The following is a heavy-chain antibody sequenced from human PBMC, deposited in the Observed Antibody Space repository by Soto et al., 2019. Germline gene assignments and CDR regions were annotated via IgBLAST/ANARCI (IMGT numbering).Heavy chain of an antibody. D-gene: IGHD6-13*01. CDR2: ISSSGTTI. V-gene: IGHV3-48*03. CDR1: GFTFSSYE. CDR3: ARQSGGIAED. Sequence: EVQLVESGGGLVQPGGYLRLSCAASGFTFSSYEMNWVRQAPGKGLEWVSYISSSGTTIHYADSVRGRFTISRDNAKNAMYLQMNSLRAEDTAVYYCARQSGGIAEDWGQGTLVTVSS. J-gene: IGHJ4*02.